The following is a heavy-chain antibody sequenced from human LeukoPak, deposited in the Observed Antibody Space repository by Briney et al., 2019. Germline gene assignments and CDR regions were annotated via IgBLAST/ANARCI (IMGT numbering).Heavy chain of an antibody. CDR1: GYTFTGYY. V-gene: IGHV1-2*04. D-gene: IGHD3-10*01. CDR3: ARSDYGSGNGLDV. CDR2: INPNSGGT. J-gene: IGHJ6*02. Sequence: GASVKVSCKASGYTFTGYYMHWVRQAPGQGLEWMGWINPNSGGTNYAQKFQGWVTMTRDTSISTAYMELSRLKSDDTAVYYCARSDYGSGNGLDVWGQGTTVTVSS.